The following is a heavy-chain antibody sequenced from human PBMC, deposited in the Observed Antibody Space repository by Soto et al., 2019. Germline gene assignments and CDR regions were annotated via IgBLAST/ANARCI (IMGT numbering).Heavy chain of an antibody. J-gene: IGHJ6*02. CDR2: IIPIFGTA. V-gene: IGHV1-69*01. D-gene: IGHD2-15*01. CDR1: GGTFSSYA. CDR3: ARDSRYCSGGSCYSGVYYYYGMDV. Sequence: QVQLVQSGAEVKKPGSSVKVSCKASGGTFSSYAISWVRQAPGQGLEWMGGIIPIFGTANYAQKLQGRVTITADESTSTAYMELSSLRSEDTAVYYCARDSRYCSGGSCYSGVYYYYGMDVWGQGTTVTVSS.